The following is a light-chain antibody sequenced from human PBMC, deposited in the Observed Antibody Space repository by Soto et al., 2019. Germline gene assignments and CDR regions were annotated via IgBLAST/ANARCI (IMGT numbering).Light chain of an antibody. Sequence: QSALTQPASVSGSPGQSITIYCTGTSGDVGGYKFVSWYQQHPGKAPKLMIYEVSNRPSGISSRFSGSKSGNTASLTISGLQAEDDADYCCGSYTGNIYVFGNGTQLTVL. CDR3: GSYTGNIYV. CDR1: SGDVGGYKF. CDR2: EVS. V-gene: IGLV2-14*01. J-gene: IGLJ7*01.